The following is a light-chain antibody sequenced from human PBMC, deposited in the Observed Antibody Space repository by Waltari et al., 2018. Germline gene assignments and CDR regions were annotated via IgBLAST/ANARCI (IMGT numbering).Light chain of an antibody. V-gene: IGKV1-33*01. CDR2: DAS. Sequence: DIQMTQSPSSLSASVGDRVTITCQASHDISNYLNWYQQKPGKDPKLLIYDASNLETGVPSRFSGSGSGTDFTFTISSLQPEDIATYYCQQYDNLPIFTFGPGTKVDIK. CDR1: HDISNY. CDR3: QQYDNLPIFT. J-gene: IGKJ3*01.